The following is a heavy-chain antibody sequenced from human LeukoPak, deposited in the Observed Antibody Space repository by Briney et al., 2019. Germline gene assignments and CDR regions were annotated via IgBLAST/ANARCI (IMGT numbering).Heavy chain of an antibody. Sequence: GGSLRLSCAASGFTFSTYWMSWVRQAPGKGPEWVANIKQDGSEKYYVDSVKGRITISRDNAKNSLYLQMNSLRAEDTAMYYCARDSAGNDHWGQGTLVTVSS. J-gene: IGHJ4*02. D-gene: IGHD6-13*01. V-gene: IGHV3-7*01. CDR3: ARDSAGNDH. CDR1: GFTFSTYW. CDR2: IKQDGSEK.